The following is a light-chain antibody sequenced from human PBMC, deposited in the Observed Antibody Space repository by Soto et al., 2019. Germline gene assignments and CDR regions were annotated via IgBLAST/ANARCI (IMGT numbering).Light chain of an antibody. J-gene: IGKJ5*01. CDR2: DAS. CDR1: QDIKKY. Sequence: DIQMTQSPSPLSASVGDRFTITCQASQDIKKYLNWYQQKPGKAPKFLIYDASNLETGVPSRFSGSGSGTNFTFTISSLQPEDIATYYCQQYDNPPPTFGPGTRLEIK. CDR3: QQYDNPPPT. V-gene: IGKV1-33*01.